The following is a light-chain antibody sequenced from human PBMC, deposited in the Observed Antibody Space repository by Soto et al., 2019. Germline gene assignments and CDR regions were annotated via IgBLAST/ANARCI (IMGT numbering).Light chain of an antibody. CDR3: QQSYSTPRT. V-gene: IGKV1-39*01. Sequence: DIQMTQSPSSLSASVGDRVTITCRASHSISSYLNWYQQKPGKAPNLLIYAASSLQSVVPSRFSGSGSGTDFTLTISSLQPEDVATYYCQQSYSTPRTLGQGTKVEIK. CDR2: AAS. J-gene: IGKJ1*01. CDR1: HSISSY.